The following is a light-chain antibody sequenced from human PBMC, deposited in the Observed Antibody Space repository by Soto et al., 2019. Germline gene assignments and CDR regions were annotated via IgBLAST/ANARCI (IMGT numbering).Light chain of an antibody. V-gene: IGLV2-14*01. CDR3: TSYTNSSTLGV. Sequence: QSALTQPASVSGSPGQSITISCAGTSSDVGAYIYVSWYQQHPGKAPKLMIYEVSNRPSGVSNRFSGSKSGDTASLTISGLQADDEAAYYSTSYTNSSTLGVFGTGTKLTVL. CDR2: EVS. J-gene: IGLJ1*01. CDR1: SSDVGAYIY.